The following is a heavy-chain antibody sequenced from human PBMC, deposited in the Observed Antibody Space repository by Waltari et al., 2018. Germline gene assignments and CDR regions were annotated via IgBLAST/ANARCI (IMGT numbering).Heavy chain of an antibody. CDR1: GYSISNVYY. D-gene: IGHD1-1*01. V-gene: IGHV4-38-2*02. J-gene: IGHJ5*02. CDR3: ARQPIEGNLPDWFDP. Sequence: QVQLQQSGPGLVKPSETLSLTCTVSGYSISNVYYWGWIRQPPGKGLEWIGSFHHSGGAYYNPSRNSRVTISLETSKNQFSLKLTSVAATDTAIYYCARQPIEGNLPDWFDPWGQGTLVTVSS. CDR2: FHHSGGA.